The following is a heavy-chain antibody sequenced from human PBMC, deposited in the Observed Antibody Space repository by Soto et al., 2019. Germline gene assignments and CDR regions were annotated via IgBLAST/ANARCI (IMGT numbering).Heavy chain of an antibody. V-gene: IGHV3-53*01. D-gene: IGHD2-15*01. CDR2: IYSGGST. Sequence: TVSSNYMSWVRQAPGKGLEWVSVIYSGGSTYYADTVKGRFTISRDNSKNTLYLQMNSLRAEDTAVYYCARVVRVVENHFDYWGQGTLVTVSS. CDR3: ARVVRVVENHFDY. CDR1: TVSSNY. J-gene: IGHJ4*02.